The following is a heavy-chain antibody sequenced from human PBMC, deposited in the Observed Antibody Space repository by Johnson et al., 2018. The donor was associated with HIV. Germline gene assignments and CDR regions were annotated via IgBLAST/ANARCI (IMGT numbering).Heavy chain of an antibody. CDR2: ISTNGGST. Sequence: VQLVESGGGLVQPGGSLRLSCAASGFTFSNYAMHWVRQAPGKGLDYVSGISTNGGSTYYANSVKGRFTISRDNSKNTLYLQMDSLRAEDTAVYYCAKHNGNSLYWYAFDIWGQGTMVTVSS. D-gene: IGHD2-8*02. CDR1: GFTFSNYA. J-gene: IGHJ3*02. CDR3: AKHNGNSLYWYAFDI. V-gene: IGHV3-64*01.